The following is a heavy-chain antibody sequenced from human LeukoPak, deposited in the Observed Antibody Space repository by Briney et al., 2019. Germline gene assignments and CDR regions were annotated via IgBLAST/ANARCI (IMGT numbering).Heavy chain of an antibody. Sequence: GGSLRLSCAASGFTFTFYGVSWVRQAPGKGLEWVSAIHTSGDTCYADSVKGRFTISRDTSKNTLYLQINSLRVEDTAVYYCIVFGDSNHWGQGTLVTVSS. D-gene: IGHD4-17*01. J-gene: IGHJ5*02. CDR2: IHTSGDT. CDR1: GFTFTFYG. CDR3: IVFGDSNH. V-gene: IGHV3-23*01.